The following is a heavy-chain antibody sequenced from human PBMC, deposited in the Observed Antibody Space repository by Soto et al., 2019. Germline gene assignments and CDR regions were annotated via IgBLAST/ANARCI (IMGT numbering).Heavy chain of an antibody. CDR1: GFTFSDYY. CDR2: ISSSTSHT. V-gene: IGHV3-11*05. CDR3: ARGRGAAADYFDF. J-gene: IGHJ4*02. D-gene: IGHD6-13*01. Sequence: GGSLRLSCAVSGFTFSDYYMTWIRQAPGKGLEWVSYISSSTSHTNYAEYVKGRFTISRDNAKNSLFLQMNSLRAEDTAVYYCARGRGAAADYFDFWGQGT.